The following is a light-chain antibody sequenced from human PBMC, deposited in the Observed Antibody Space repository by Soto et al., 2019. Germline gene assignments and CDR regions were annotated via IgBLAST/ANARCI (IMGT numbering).Light chain of an antibody. Sequence: QSVLTQPPSASGTPGQRVTISCSGSSSNIGNNYVYWYQQLPGTAPKLLIYRNNQRPSGVPDRFSGSKSGTSASLAISGLQAEDEADYYCISYTATNTRVLFGAGTKLTVL. CDR3: ISYTATNTRVL. V-gene: IGLV1-47*01. CDR2: RNN. J-gene: IGLJ2*01. CDR1: SSNIGNNY.